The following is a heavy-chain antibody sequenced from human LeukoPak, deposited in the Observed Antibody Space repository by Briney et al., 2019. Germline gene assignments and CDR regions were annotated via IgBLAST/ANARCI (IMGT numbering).Heavy chain of an antibody. CDR2: MNPNSGNT. Sequence: ASVKVSCKASGYTFTSYDINWVRQATGQGLEWMGWMNPNSGNTGYAQKFQGRVTITRDTSISTAYMELSSLSSEDTAVYYCARRNFGSPRWFDPWGQGTLVTVSS. D-gene: IGHD1-7*01. CDR3: ARRNFGSPRWFDP. J-gene: IGHJ5*02. V-gene: IGHV1-8*01. CDR1: GYTFTSYD.